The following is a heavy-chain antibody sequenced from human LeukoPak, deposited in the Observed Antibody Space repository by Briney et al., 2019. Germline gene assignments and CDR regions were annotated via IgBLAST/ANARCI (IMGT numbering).Heavy chain of an antibody. CDR2: IYSGGST. CDR1: GFTVSSNY. Sequence: GGSLRLSCAASGFTVSSNYMSWVRQAPGKGLEWVSVIYSGGSTYYADSVKGRFTISRDNSKNTLYLQMNSLRAEDTAVYYCARLKCSSTSCYRWGQGTLVTVSS. J-gene: IGHJ4*02. D-gene: IGHD2-2*01. CDR3: ARLKCSSTSCYR. V-gene: IGHV3-66*04.